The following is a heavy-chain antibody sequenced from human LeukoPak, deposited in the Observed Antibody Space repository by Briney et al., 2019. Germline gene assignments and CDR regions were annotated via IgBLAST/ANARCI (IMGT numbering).Heavy chain of an antibody. D-gene: IGHD5-18*01. J-gene: IGHJ4*02. CDR3: ARDYQGGYGDKTVDY. CDR2: IYYSGST. CDR1: GGSISSNTYY. Sequence: SETLSLTCTVSGGSISSNTYYWGWIRQPPVKGLEWIGSIYYSGSTYYNPSLKSLVTISVDTSKNQFSLKLSSVTAADTAVYYCARDYQGGYGDKTVDYWGQGTLVTVSS. V-gene: IGHV4-39*07.